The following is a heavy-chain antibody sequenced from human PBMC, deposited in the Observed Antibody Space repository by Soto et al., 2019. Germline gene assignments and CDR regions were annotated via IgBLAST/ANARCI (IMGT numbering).Heavy chain of an antibody. CDR2: IRGSGGST. V-gene: IGHV3-23*01. CDR1: GFTFSSYA. D-gene: IGHD2-21*02. J-gene: IGHJ6*02. CDR3: AREETAWPLAYGLDV. Sequence: PGGSLRLSCAASGFTFSSYAMSWVRQAPGKGLEWVSAIRGSGGSTYYADSVKGRFTISRDNAKNSVSLQMNSLRDEDTAVYYCAREETAWPLAYGLDVWGQGTTVTVSS.